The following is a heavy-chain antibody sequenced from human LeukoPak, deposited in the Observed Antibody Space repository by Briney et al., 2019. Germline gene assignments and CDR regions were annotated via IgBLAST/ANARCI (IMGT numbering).Heavy chain of an antibody. CDR1: GFTFSSYR. J-gene: IGHJ4*02. V-gene: IGHV3-21*01. D-gene: IGHD2-21*02. CDR3: ARVECGGDCYSSLDY. CDR2: IYTSSSYI. Sequence: GGSLRLSSAASGFTFSSYRMHWVRQAPGKGLEWVSSIYTSSSYIYYADSVKGRFTISRDNAKNSLFLQMNSLRAEDTAVYYCARVECGGDCYSSLDYWGQGTLVTVSS.